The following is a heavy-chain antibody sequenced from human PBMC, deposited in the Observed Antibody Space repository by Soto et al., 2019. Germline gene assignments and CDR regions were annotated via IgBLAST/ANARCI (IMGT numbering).Heavy chain of an antibody. Sequence: PXGTLSLTGTVSGGSISGYFWSWIRQPAGKGLDWIGRIYSSGSTNYNPSLNSRITMSVDTSKNQFSLKLSSVSAANTAVYYCARAYDSNGNHAFDIWGQGTLVTVSS. CDR1: GGSISGYF. D-gene: IGHD3-22*01. V-gene: IGHV4-4*07. CDR2: IYSSGST. CDR3: ARAYDSNGNHAFDI. J-gene: IGHJ3*02.